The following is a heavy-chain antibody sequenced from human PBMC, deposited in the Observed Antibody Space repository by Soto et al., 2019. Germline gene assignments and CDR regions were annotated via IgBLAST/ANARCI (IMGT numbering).Heavy chain of an antibody. J-gene: IGHJ1*01. CDR2: IYYSGST. Sequence: QVQLQESGPGLVKPSETLSLTCIVSEDSISSGGYYWTRIRQHPGKGLEWIGYIYYSGSTFYNPSLKSRVTISVVTSRNQFSLKLSSVTAADTAVYYCASFSDLVTPVTVLNWGQGTLVTVSS. V-gene: IGHV4-31*03. CDR3: ASFSDLVTPVTVLN. D-gene: IGHD2-21*02. CDR1: EDSISSGGYY.